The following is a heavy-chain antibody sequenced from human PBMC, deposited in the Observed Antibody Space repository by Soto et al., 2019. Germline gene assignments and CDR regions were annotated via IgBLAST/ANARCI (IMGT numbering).Heavy chain of an antibody. CDR2: IYYSGST. CDR3: ARGSSCWPPRLDY. CDR1: GGPISSNY. V-gene: IGHV4-59*01. Sequence: QVQLQESGPGLVKPSETLSLTCTVSGGPISSNYWSWSRHYPRKGLEWIGYIYYSGSTNYNPSPKRRVTISVDTSKNQFSLELSSVTAADTAVYYCARGSSCWPPRLDYWGQGTLVTVSS. J-gene: IGHJ4*02. D-gene: IGHD2-2*01.